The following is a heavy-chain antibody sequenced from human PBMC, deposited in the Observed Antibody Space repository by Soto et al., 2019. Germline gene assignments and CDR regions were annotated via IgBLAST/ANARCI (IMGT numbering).Heavy chain of an antibody. D-gene: IGHD1-26*01. J-gene: IGHJ6*02. CDR2: INPNSGGT. CDR1: GYTCTSYG. Sequence: ASVKVSCKASGYTCTSYGISWVRQAPGQGLEWMGWINPNSGGTNYAQKFQGWATMTRDTSISTAYMELSRLRSDDTAVYYCARFSGLGATSYYYYGMDVWGQGTTVTVSS. CDR3: ARFSGLGATSYYYYGMDV. V-gene: IGHV1-2*04.